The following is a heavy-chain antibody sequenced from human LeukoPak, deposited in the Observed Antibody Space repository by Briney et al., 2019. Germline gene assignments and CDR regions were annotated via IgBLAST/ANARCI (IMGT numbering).Heavy chain of an antibody. D-gene: IGHD3-10*01. J-gene: IGHJ3*01. Sequence: GGSLRLSCAASRFIFSKYAMSWVRQAPGKGLEWVSGISGSGTYTYYADSVKGRFTVSRDNSKSTLYLQINSLRADDTAVYYCAKPDGLESGTSNYASSLWGQGTMVTVSS. CDR3: AKPDGLESGTSNYASSL. CDR2: ISGSGTYT. CDR1: RFIFSKYA. V-gene: IGHV3-23*01.